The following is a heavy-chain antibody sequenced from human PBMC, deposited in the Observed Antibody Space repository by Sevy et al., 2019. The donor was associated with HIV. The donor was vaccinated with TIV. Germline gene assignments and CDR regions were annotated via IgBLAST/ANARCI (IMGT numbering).Heavy chain of an antibody. V-gene: IGHV3-30*18. J-gene: IGHJ6*02. Sequence: GGSLRLSCAASGFTFGTYDMHWVRQAPGKGLEWVAISSYDGSYRYYADSVRGRFSMSRDNSKNTMYLQVSGLLIEDTAVYYCAKNRPPGGSLFSRHGMDVWGRGTTVTVSS. CDR2: SSYDGSYR. D-gene: IGHD3-16*01. CDR3: AKNRPPGGSLFSRHGMDV. CDR1: GFTFGTYD.